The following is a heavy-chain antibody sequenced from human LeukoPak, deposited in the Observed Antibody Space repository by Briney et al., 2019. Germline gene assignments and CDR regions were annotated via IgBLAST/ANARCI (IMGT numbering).Heavy chain of an antibody. CDR1: GYTFTGYY. V-gene: IGHV1-2*04. J-gene: IGHJ6*03. CDR2: INPNSGGT. CDR3: ATGAQYGLWGVPYFYYMHV. Sequence: ASVKVSCKASGYTFTGYYMHWVRQAPGQGLEWMGWINPNSGGTNYAQKFQGWVTMTRDTSISTAYMELSRLRSDDTAVYYCATGAQYGLWGVPYFYYMHVWGTGTTVTVSS. D-gene: IGHD3-10*01.